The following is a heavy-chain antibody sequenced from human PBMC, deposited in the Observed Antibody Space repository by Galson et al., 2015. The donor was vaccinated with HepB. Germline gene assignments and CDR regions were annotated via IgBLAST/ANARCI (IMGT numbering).Heavy chain of an antibody. V-gene: IGHV3-7*03. CDR2: IKQGGSEK. J-gene: IGHJ3*02. CDR1: GFTFSSYW. Sequence: SLRLSCAASGFTFSSYWMSWVRQAPGKGLEWVANIKQGGSEKYYVDSVKGRFTISRDNAKNSLYLQMNSLRAEDTAVYCCALAAAGIFPDAFDIWGQGTMVTVSS. D-gene: IGHD6-13*01. CDR3: ALAAAGIFPDAFDI.